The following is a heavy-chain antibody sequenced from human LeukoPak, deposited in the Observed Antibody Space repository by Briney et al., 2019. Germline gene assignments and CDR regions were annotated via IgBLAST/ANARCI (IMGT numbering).Heavy chain of an antibody. D-gene: IGHD3-22*01. CDR3: ASSGYYYDSSGPDAFDI. Sequence: SETLSLTCTVSGGSISSYYWSWIRQPPGKGLEWIGYIYYSGSTNYNPSLKSRVTISVDTSKNQFSLKLSSVTAADTAVYYCASSGYYYDSSGPDAFDIWGQGTMVTVSS. J-gene: IGHJ3*02. CDR1: GGSISSYY. CDR2: IYYSGST. V-gene: IGHV4-59*01.